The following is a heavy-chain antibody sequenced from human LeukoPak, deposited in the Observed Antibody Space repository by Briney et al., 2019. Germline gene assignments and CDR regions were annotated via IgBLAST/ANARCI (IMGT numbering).Heavy chain of an antibody. V-gene: IGHV3-13*01. CDR1: GFTFSSFD. CDR3: ARGPPRGKYYYMDV. D-gene: IGHD1-1*01. CDR2: IGTASDT. Sequence: QAGGSLRLSCAAPGFTFSSFDMHWVRQPTGQGLEWVSTIGTASDTYYPGSVEGRFTLSRDNAKNSLYLQMNSLTAGDTAVYYCARGPPRGKYYYMDVWGKGTTVTVSS. J-gene: IGHJ6*03.